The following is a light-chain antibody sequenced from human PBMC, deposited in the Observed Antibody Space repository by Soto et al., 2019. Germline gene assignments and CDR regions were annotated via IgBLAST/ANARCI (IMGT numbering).Light chain of an antibody. V-gene: IGKV3-15*01. CDR2: GAS. Sequence: EIVMTQSPATLSVSPGERATLSCRASQSVSSNLAWYQQKPGQAPRLLISGASTKATGIPARFSGSGSGTXXXLXIXSXQSEDFAVYYCQQYNNWPLTFGGGTKVEIK. J-gene: IGKJ4*01. CDR1: QSVSSN. CDR3: QQYNNWPLT.